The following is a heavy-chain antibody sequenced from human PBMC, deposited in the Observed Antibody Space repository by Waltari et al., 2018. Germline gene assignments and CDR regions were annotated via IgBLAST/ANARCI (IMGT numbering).Heavy chain of an antibody. V-gene: IGHV3-7*04. J-gene: IGHJ5*02. CDR3: ARGGSYINS. D-gene: IGHD3-16*01. CDR2: IRHDGDAK. Sequence: DVQLVESGGGSVQPGGSLRLSCVASNFTFSRYWMGWVRQAPGKGLEWVANIRHDGDAKDYVDSVKGRFTISRDNAKNSLFLQMNSLKAEDTAVYYCARGGSYINSWGQGTRVTVSS. CDR1: NFTFSRYW.